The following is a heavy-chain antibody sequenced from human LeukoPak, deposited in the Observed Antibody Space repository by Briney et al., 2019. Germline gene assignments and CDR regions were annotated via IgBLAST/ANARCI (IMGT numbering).Heavy chain of an antibody. J-gene: IGHJ1*01. V-gene: IGHV3-21*04. CDR1: GFTFSSYS. D-gene: IGHD4-23*01. CDR3: VRDFSTVATAYLHH. CDR2: ISSSSRHI. Sequence: GGSLRLSCAASGFTFSSYSMNWVRQAPGKGLEWVSSISSSSRHIYYADSVKGRFTIFRDDAKNSLFLQMDSLRVEDTAMYYCVRDFSTVATAYLHHWGQGTLLTVSS.